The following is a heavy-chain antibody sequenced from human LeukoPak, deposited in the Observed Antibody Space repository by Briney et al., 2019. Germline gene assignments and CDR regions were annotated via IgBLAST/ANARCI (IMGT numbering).Heavy chain of an antibody. CDR1: GGSISSGGYY. Sequence: SETLSLTCTVSGGSISSGGYYWSWIRQHPGKGLEWIGYIYYSGSTYYNPSLKSRVTISVDMSKNQFSLKLSSVTAADTAVYYCARGVVYDFWSGYSGGFDYWGQGTLVTVSS. J-gene: IGHJ4*02. V-gene: IGHV4-31*03. CDR2: IYYSGST. CDR3: ARGVVYDFWSGYSGGFDY. D-gene: IGHD3-3*01.